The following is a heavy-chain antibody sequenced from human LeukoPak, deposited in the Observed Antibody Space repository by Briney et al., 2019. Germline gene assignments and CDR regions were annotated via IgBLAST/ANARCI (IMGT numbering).Heavy chain of an antibody. CDR1: GFTFTIYN. J-gene: IGHJ4*02. Sequence: PGGSLRLSCAASGFTFTIYNMNWVRQARGKGLEWVSSISGSSSYIYYADSLKGRFTISRDNAKNSLYLQMNSLRAEDTAVYYCARWLLGDYFDYWGQGTLVTVSS. D-gene: IGHD3-22*01. CDR3: ARWLLGDYFDY. CDR2: ISGSSSYI. V-gene: IGHV3-21*04.